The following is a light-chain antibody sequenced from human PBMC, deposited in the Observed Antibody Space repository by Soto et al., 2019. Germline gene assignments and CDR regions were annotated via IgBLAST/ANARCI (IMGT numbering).Light chain of an antibody. Sequence: AIRMTQSPSSFSASTGDRVTITCRASQGISSYLAWDQQKPGKAPKLLIYAASTLQSGVPSRFSGSGSGTACTLTISCLQSEDFATYYCQQYYSYPLTFGQGTRLEIK. V-gene: IGKV1-8*01. CDR2: AAS. CDR1: QGISSY. J-gene: IGKJ5*01. CDR3: QQYYSYPLT.